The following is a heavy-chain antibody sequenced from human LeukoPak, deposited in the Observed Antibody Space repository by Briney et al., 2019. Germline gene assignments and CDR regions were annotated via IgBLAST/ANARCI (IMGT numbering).Heavy chain of an antibody. CDR2: IRYDGSNK. Sequence: GGSLRLSCAASGFTFSIYGMHWVRQAPGKGLEWVAFIRYDGSNKYYADSVKGRFTISRDNSKNTLYLQMNSLRAEDTAVYYCAKDQGVLLWFGELFGGAFCDYWGQGTLVTVSS. CDR3: AKDQGVLLWFGELFGGAFCDY. CDR1: GFTFSIYG. D-gene: IGHD3-10*01. V-gene: IGHV3-30*02. J-gene: IGHJ4*02.